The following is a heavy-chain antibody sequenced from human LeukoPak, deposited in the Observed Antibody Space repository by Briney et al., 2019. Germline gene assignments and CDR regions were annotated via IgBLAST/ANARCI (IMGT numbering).Heavy chain of an antibody. J-gene: IGHJ6*02. V-gene: IGHV3-43*02. CDR2: ISGDGGST. Sequence: GGSLGLSCAASGFTFDDYAMHWVRQAPGKGLEWVSLISGDGGSTYYADSVKGRFTISRDNSKNSLYLQMNSLRTEDTALYYCAKVRAPLFYYGSGSSYYYYYYGMDVWGQGTTVTVSS. CDR3: AKVRAPLFYYGSGSSYYYYYYGMDV. CDR1: GFTFDDYA. D-gene: IGHD3-10*01.